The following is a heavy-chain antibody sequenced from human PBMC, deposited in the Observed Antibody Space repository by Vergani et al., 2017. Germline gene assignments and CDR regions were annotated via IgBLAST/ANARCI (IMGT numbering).Heavy chain of an antibody. V-gene: IGHV5-51*01. Sequence: EVQLVQSRAEVKKPGESLSISCKGSGYSFTSYWIGWVRQMPGKGLEWMGIIYPGDSDTRYSPSFQGQVTISADKSISTAYLQWSSLRASDTAMYYCARQGVTGTTQTGFDYWGQGTLVTVSS. J-gene: IGHJ4*02. CDR1: GYSFTSYW. D-gene: IGHD1-7*01. CDR3: ARQGVTGTTQTGFDY. CDR2: IYPGDSDT.